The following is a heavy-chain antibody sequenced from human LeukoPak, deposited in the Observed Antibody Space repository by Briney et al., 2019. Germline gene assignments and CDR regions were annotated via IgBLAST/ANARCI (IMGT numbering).Heavy chain of an antibody. J-gene: IGHJ4*02. V-gene: IGHV4-34*01. D-gene: IGHD2-2*01. CDR1: GGSFSGYY. CDR3: ARGEGVVVPAANPFDY. Sequence: SETLSLTCAVYGGSFSGYYWSWIRQPPGKGLEWIGEINHSGSTNYNPSLKSQVTISVDTSKNQFSLKLSSVTAADTAVYYCARGEGVVVPAANPFDYWGQGTLVTVSS. CDR2: INHSGST.